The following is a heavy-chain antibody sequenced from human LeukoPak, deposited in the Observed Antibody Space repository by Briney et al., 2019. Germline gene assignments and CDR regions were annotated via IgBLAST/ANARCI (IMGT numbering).Heavy chain of an antibody. CDR3: AADRSGYALDY. V-gene: IGHV4-39*01. CDR1: GGSISSSSYY. J-gene: IGHJ4*02. CDR2: MYYSGST. D-gene: IGHD5-12*01. Sequence: PSEALSLTCTVSGGSISSSSYYWGWIRQPPGKGLEWIGSMYYSGSTYYNSSLKSRVTISVDTSKNQFSLKLSSVTAADTAVYYCAADRSGYALDYWGQGTLVIVSS.